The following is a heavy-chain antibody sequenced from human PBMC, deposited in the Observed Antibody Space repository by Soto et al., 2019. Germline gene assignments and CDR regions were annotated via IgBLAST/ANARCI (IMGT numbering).Heavy chain of an antibody. D-gene: IGHD3-22*01. Sequence: SETLSLTCTVSGGSISSYSWSWIRQPPGKGLEWIRYIYHSGSTYYNPSLKSRVTISVDRSKNQFSLKLSSVTAADTAVYYCAREGHDSSGYPYFDYWGQGTLVTVSS. CDR1: GGSISSYS. V-gene: IGHV4-30-2*01. J-gene: IGHJ4*02. CDR3: AREGHDSSGYPYFDY. CDR2: IYHSGST.